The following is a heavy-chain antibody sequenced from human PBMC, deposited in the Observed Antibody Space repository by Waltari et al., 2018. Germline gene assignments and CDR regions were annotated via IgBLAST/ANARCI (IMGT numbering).Heavy chain of an antibody. J-gene: IGHJ4*02. D-gene: IGHD5-12*01. Sequence: QLQLQESGPGLVKPSETLSLTCTVSGGSISSSSYYWGWIRQPPGKGLEWIGSIYYSGSTYYNPSLKSRVTISVDTSKNQFSLKLSSVTAADTAVYYCARGSVVTSFDYWGQGTLVTVSS. CDR1: GGSISSSSYY. CDR3: ARGSVVTSFDY. CDR2: IYYSGST. V-gene: IGHV4-39*01.